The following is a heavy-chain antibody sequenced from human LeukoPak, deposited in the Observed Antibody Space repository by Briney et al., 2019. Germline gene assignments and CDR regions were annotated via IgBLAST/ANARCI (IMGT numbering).Heavy chain of an antibody. CDR3: AKRVYDFWSAILSPQGDY. CDR2: ISGSGGST. Sequence: GGSLRLPCAASGFTFSSYAMSWVRQAPGKGLEWVSAISGSGGSTYYADSVKGRFTISRDNSKNTLYLQMNSLRAEDTAVYYCAKRVYDFWSAILSPQGDYWGQGTLVTVSS. V-gene: IGHV3-23*01. D-gene: IGHD3-3*01. CDR1: GFTFSSYA. J-gene: IGHJ4*02.